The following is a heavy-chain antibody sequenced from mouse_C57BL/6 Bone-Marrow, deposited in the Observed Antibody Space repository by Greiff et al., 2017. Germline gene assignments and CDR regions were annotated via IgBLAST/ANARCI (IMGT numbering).Heavy chain of an antibody. Sequence: EVQRVESGGGLVKPGGSLKLSCAASGFTFSSYTMSWVRQTPEKRLQWVAAISGGGGNTYYPDSVKGRFTISRDNDKNSLYLQMSILRAEETALYYCSRQVTTVLATKYFDVWGTGTTVTVSS. CDR2: ISGGGGNT. D-gene: IGHD1-1*01. J-gene: IGHJ1*03. CDR3: SRQVTTVLATKYFDV. V-gene: IGHV5-9*01. CDR1: GFTFSSYT.